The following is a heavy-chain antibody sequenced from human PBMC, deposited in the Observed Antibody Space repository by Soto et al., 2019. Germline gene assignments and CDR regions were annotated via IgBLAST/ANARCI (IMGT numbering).Heavy chain of an antibody. CDR1: GFTFSSYG. D-gene: IGHD3-22*01. Sequence: GGFLRLSCAASGFTFSSYGMHWVRQAPGKGLEWVAVIWYDGSNKYYGDSVKGRLTVSRDNSKNTLYLQMNSLRAEDTAVYYCARDRTRYYDSSGYRYYYGMDVWGQGTTVTVSS. CDR3: ARDRTRYYDSSGYRYYYGMDV. CDR2: IWYDGSNK. J-gene: IGHJ6*02. V-gene: IGHV3-33*01.